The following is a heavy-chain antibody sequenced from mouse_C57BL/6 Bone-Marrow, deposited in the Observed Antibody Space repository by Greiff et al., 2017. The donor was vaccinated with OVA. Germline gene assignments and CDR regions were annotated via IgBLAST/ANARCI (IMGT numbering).Heavy chain of an antibody. Sequence: VQLKESGGGLVQPGESLKLSCESNEYEFPSHDMSWVRKTPEKRLELVAAINSDGGSTYYPDTMERRFIISRDNTKKTLYLQMSSLRSEDTALYYCARRGHYYGSSYDDYWGQGTTLTVSS. CDR2: INSDGGST. J-gene: IGHJ2*01. V-gene: IGHV5-2*01. CDR1: EYEFPSHD. D-gene: IGHD1-1*01. CDR3: ARRGHYYGSSYDDY.